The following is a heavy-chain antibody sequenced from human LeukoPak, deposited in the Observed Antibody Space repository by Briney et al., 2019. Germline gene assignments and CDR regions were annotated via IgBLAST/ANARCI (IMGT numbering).Heavy chain of an antibody. D-gene: IGHD5-24*01. Sequence: GGSLRLSSATSGSIFTTYGIHWVRQAPGKGLEWVAVISYDGSNEFYTDSVKGRFTMSRDNSKNTLYLQMNSLSSDDTAVYYCARDPQRWQQLPHYWYFDLCGRGTLVIVSS. CDR3: ARDPQRWQQLPHYWYFDL. CDR2: ISYDGSNE. V-gene: IGHV3-30*03. CDR1: GSIFTTYG. J-gene: IGHJ2*01.